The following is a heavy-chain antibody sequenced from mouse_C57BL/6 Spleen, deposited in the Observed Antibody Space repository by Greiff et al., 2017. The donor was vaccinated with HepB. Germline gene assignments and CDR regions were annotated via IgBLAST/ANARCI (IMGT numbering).Heavy chain of an antibody. D-gene: IGHD1-1*01. CDR1: GFTFSDYG. V-gene: IGHV5-17*01. CDR2: ISSGSSTI. CDR3: ARRCYYYGSSYDAMDY. Sequence: EVKLVESGGGLVKPGGSLKLSCAASGFTFSDYGMHWVRQAPEKGLEWVAYISSGSSTIYYADTVKGRFTISRDNAKNTLFLQMTRLRSEDTAMYYCARRCYYYGSSYDAMDYWGQGTSVTVSS. J-gene: IGHJ4*01.